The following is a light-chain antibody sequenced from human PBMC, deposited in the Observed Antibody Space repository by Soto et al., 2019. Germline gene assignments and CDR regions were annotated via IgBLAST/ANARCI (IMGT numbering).Light chain of an antibody. Sequence: QPVLTQPPSVSGAPGQRVTISCTGSSSNIGSTYDVQWYQQLPGTAPKLLILGNTNRPSGVPDRFSGSKSGTSASLAITGLQADDEADYYCQSYDDSLSVHYVFGTGTKLTVL. CDR3: QSYDDSLSVHYV. J-gene: IGLJ1*01. V-gene: IGLV1-40*01. CDR2: GNT. CDR1: SSNIGSTYD.